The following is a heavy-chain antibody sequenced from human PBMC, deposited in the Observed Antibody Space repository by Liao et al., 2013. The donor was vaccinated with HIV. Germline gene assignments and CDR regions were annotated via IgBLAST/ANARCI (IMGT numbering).Heavy chain of an antibody. J-gene: IGHJ6*04. D-gene: IGHD4-17*01. CDR2: IYYSGRT. CDR1: GGSISSYY. CDR3: ARDRDYGDYVVMDV. Sequence: QVQLQESGPGLVKPSETLSLTCTVSGGSISSYYWSWIRQPPGKGLEWIGYIYYSGRTNYNPSLKSRVTMSVDTSKNQFSLKMSSVTAADTAVYYCARDRDYGDYVVMDVWGKGTTVTVSS. V-gene: IGHV4-59*01.